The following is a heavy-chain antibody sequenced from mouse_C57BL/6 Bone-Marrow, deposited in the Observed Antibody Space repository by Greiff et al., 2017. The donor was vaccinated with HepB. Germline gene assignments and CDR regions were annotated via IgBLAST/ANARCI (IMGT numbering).Heavy chain of an antibody. Sequence: VQLQQPGAELVRPGTSVKLSCKASGYTFTSYWMHWVKQRPGQGLEWIGVIDPSDSYTNYNQKFKGKATLTVDPSSSTAYMQLSSLTSEDSAVYYCARRGLCYSNYNWYFDVWGTGTTVTVSS. J-gene: IGHJ1*03. CDR2: IDPSDSYT. D-gene: IGHD2-5*01. CDR3: ARRGLCYSNYNWYFDV. CDR1: GYTFTSYW. V-gene: IGHV1-59*01.